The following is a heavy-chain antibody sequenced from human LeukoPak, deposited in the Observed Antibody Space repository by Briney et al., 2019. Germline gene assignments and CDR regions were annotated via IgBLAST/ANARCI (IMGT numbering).Heavy chain of an antibody. V-gene: IGHV1-46*01. Sequence: GASVKVSCKASGYTFTSYYMHWVRQAPGQGLEWMGIINPSGGSTSYAQKFQGRVTMTRDMSTSTVYMELGSPRSEDTAVYYCARGVRLGIQLWPRDFDYWGQRTLVTVSS. CDR2: INPSGGST. CDR3: ARGVRLGIQLWPRDFDY. J-gene: IGHJ4*02. D-gene: IGHD5-18*01. CDR1: GYTFTSYY.